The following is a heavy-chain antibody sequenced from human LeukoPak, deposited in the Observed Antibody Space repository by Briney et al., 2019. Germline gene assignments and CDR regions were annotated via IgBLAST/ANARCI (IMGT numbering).Heavy chain of an antibody. Sequence: GGSLRLSCAASGFTFSSYSMNWVRQAPGKGLEWVSSISSSSYIYYADSVKGRFTISRDNAKNSLYLQMNSLRAEDTAVYYCARDIGYYDFWSGPFDYWGQGTLVTVS. CDR3: ARDIGYYDFWSGPFDY. CDR2: ISSSSYI. D-gene: IGHD3-3*01. J-gene: IGHJ4*02. CDR1: GFTFSSYS. V-gene: IGHV3-21*01.